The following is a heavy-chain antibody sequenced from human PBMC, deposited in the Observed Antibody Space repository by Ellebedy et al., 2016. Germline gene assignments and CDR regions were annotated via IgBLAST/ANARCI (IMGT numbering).Heavy chain of an antibody. CDR3: AKDPNSRGWYYFN. CDR1: GFPFSTYG. J-gene: IGHJ4*02. D-gene: IGHD6-19*01. CDR2: ISDDGAKK. V-gene: IGHV3-30*18. Sequence: GGSLRLSCAASGFPFSTYGMHWVRQAPGKGLEWVAVISDDGAKKYYGDSLKGRFTISRDNSKNTLYLQMNSLTAEDTAVYICAKDPNSRGWYYFNWGQGTLVTVSS.